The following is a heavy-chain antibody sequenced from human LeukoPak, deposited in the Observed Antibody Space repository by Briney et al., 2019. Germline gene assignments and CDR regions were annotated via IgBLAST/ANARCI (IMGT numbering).Heavy chain of an antibody. CDR1: GFTFTTYW. CDR2: ISSSGSTI. V-gene: IGHV3-11*01. CDR3: ARGQRWLQLRYFDY. D-gene: IGHD5-24*01. Sequence: PGGSLRLSCAASGFTFTTYWMGWVRQAPGKGLEWVSYISSSGSTIYYADSVKGRFTISRDNAKNSLYLQMNSLRAEDTAVYYCARGQRWLQLRYFDYWGQGTLVTVSS. J-gene: IGHJ4*02.